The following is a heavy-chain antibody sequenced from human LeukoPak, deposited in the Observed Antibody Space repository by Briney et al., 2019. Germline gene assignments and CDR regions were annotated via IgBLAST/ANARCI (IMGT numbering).Heavy chain of an antibody. CDR1: GGSISSYY. CDR2: IYYSGST. J-gene: IGHJ4*02. Sequence: SETLSLTCTVSGGSISSYYWSWIRQPPGKGLEWIGYIYYSGSTKYNPSLKSRVTISVDTSKNQFSLKLSSVTAPDTAVYYCVRQYERLGAFDYWGQGTLVTVSS. V-gene: IGHV4-59*08. CDR3: VRQYERLGAFDY. D-gene: IGHD1-1*01.